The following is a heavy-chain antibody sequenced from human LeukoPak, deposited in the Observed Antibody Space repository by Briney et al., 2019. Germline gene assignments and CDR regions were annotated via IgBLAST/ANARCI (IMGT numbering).Heavy chain of an antibody. D-gene: IGHD6-6*01. V-gene: IGHV3-23*01. Sequence: PGGSLRLSCAASGFTFSSYAMSWVRQAPGKGLEWVSAISGSGGSTYYADSVKGRFTISRDNSKNTLYLQMNSLRTEDTAVYYCAKDQPLSSSSEPDYWGQGTLVTVSS. CDR1: GFTFSSYA. CDR2: ISGSGGST. CDR3: AKDQPLSSSSEPDY. J-gene: IGHJ4*02.